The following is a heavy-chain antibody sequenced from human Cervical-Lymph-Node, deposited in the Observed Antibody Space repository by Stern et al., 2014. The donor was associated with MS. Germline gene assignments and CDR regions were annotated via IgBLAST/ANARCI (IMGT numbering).Heavy chain of an antibody. CDR3: ARGRYRGATPFDY. J-gene: IGHJ4*02. D-gene: IGHD1-26*01. CDR2: IYPKGST. V-gene: IGHV4-61*02. CDR1: GGSISSGSYY. Sequence: QVQLQESGPGLVRPSQTLSLTCTVSGGSISSGSYYWSWIRQPAGKGLEWIGLIYPKGSTNYNPSFKSRVTISVDPSKNQFPLKRSSVAAADTAVYYCARGRYRGATPFDYWGQGTLVTVSS.